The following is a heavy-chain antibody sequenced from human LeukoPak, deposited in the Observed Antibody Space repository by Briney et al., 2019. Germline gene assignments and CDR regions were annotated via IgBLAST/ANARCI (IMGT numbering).Heavy chain of an antibody. CDR1: GFTFSNYA. CDR3: AKPHYSGSGSHSREDY. Sequence: GGSLRLSCAASGFTFSNYAMTWVRQAPGKGLECVSAISGSGDDTYYADSVKGRFTISRDNSKITVYLQMSSLRAEDTAVYYCAKPHYSGSGSHSREDYWGQGTLVTVSS. D-gene: IGHD3-10*01. V-gene: IGHV3-23*01. J-gene: IGHJ4*02. CDR2: ISGSGDDT.